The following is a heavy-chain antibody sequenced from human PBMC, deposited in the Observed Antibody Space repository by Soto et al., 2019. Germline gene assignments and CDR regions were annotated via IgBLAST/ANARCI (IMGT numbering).Heavy chain of an antibody. J-gene: IGHJ1*01. CDR2: IYSGGST. CDR3: ARDRVESGYPEYFQH. Sequence: EVQLVESGGGLIQPGGSLRLSCAASGFTVSSNYMSWVRQAPGKGLEWVSVIYSGGSTYYADSVKGRFTISRDNSKNTLSLQRNSLRAEDTAVYWARDRVESGYPEYFQHWGQGTLVTVSS. CDR1: GFTVSSNY. D-gene: IGHD3-22*01. V-gene: IGHV3-53*01.